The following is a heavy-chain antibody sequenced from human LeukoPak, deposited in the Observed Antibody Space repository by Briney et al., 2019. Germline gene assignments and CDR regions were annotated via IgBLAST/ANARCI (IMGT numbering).Heavy chain of an antibody. D-gene: IGHD3-22*01. CDR3: AREGDYYDSSGYFDY. CDR2: IYYSGST. V-gene: IGHV4-59*01. J-gene: IGHJ4*02. Sequence: SETLSLTCTVSGGSISSYYWGWIRQPPGKGLEWIGYIYYSGSTNYNPSLKSRVTISVDTSKNQFSLKLSSVTAADTAVYYCAREGDYYDSSGYFDYWGQGTLVTVSS. CDR1: GGSISSYY.